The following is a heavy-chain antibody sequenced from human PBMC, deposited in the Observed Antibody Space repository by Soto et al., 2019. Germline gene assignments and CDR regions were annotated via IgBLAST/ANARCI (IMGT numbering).Heavy chain of an antibody. CDR2: INPNSGGT. D-gene: IGHD5-18*01. CDR3: ARDSSAMAEKNAFDI. V-gene: IGHV1-2*02. Sequence: ASVQVSCKASRYTFPGYYMHWVRQAPGQGLEWMGWINPNSGGTNYAQKFQGRVTMTRDTSISTAYMELSRLRSDDTAVYYCARDSSAMAEKNAFDIWGQVTMVTVSS. CDR1: RYTFPGYY. J-gene: IGHJ3*02.